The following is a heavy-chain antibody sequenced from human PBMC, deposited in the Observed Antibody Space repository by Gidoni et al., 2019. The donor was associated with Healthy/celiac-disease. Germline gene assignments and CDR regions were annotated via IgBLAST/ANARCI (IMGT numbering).Heavy chain of an antibody. Sequence: EVQLVQSGAEVKTPGEALKISCKGSGYSVTSYWIGWVRQMPGKGLEWMGIIYPGDSDTRYSPSFQGQVTISADKSISTAYLQWSSLKASDTAMYYCARPLTFGGVIGWFDPWGQGTLVTVSS. CDR3: ARPLTFGGVIGWFDP. CDR2: IYPGDSDT. J-gene: IGHJ5*02. CDR1: GYSVTSYW. D-gene: IGHD3-16*01. V-gene: IGHV5-51*01.